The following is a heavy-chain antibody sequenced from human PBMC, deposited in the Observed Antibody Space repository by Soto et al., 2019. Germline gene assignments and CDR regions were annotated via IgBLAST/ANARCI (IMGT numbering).Heavy chain of an antibody. CDR3: ARHAGGRYNWFDP. CDR1: GYRFTCYW. D-gene: IGHD6-19*01. V-gene: IGHV5-10-1*01. CDR2: IDPSDSYT. Sequence: EESLKISCKGSGYRFTCYWISWVRQMPGKGLEWMGRIDPSDSYTNYSPSFQGHVTISADKSISTAYLQWSSLKASDTAMYYCARHAGGRYNWFDPWGQGTLVTVSS. J-gene: IGHJ5*02.